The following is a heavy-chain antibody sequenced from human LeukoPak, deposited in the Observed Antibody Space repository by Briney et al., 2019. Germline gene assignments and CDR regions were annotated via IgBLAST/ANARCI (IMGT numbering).Heavy chain of an antibody. D-gene: IGHD6-19*01. CDR3: AKAVAPNNDAFDI. CDR2: ISGSGIST. V-gene: IGHV3-23*01. Sequence: HFGGSLRLSCAAAGFTFSDYGMNWVRQAPGKGLEWVSGISGSGISTYYADSVKGRFTISRDNSKNTLYLQMNSLRVEDTAVYYCAKAVAPNNDAFDIWGQGTMVTVSS. J-gene: IGHJ3*02. CDR1: GFTFSDYG.